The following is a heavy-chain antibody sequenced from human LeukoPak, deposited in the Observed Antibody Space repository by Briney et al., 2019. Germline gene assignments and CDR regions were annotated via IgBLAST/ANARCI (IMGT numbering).Heavy chain of an antibody. CDR1: AFTFSTYA. V-gene: IGHV3-23*01. D-gene: IGHD5-24*01. CDR3: AKDDRWLQFCC. J-gene: IGHJ4*02. CDR2: IIPSGHTT. Sequence: GRSLRLSCAASAFTFSTYAMHWVRQAPGKGLEWVSGIIPSGHTTYYADSVRGRFTISRDNSRNTLYLQMNSLRAEDTAVYYCAKDDRWLQFCCWGQGTLVTVSS.